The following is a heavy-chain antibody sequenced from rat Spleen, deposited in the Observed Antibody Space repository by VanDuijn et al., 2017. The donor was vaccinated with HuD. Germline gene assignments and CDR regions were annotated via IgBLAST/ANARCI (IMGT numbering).Heavy chain of an antibody. V-gene: IGHV5-58*01. Sequence: EVQLVETGGGLVQPGKSLKLSCVASGFTFSSYWMYWVRQAPGKGLEWVSSISNDGVNTYYPDSVKGRFTISRDNAESIVYLQMNSLKSEDTATYYCTTGGTTLYVMDVWGQGASVTVSS. CDR2: ISNDGVNT. D-gene: IGHD1-10*01. CDR3: TTGGTTLYVMDV. CDR1: GFTFSSYW. J-gene: IGHJ4*01.